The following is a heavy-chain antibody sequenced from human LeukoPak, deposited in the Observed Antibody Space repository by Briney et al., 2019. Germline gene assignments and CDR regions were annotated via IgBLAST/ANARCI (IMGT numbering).Heavy chain of an antibody. J-gene: IGHJ4*02. CDR2: IYYSGST. V-gene: IGHV4-61*01. D-gene: IGHD3-10*01. Sequence: KASETLSLTCTVSGGSISSSSYYWSWIRQPPGKGLEWIGYIYYSGSTNYNPSLKSRVTISVDTSKNQFSLKLSSVTAPDTAVYYCARGPNYASGSYDNEVFDNWGQGTLVIVSS. CDR3: ARGPNYASGSYDNEVFDN. CDR1: GGSISSSSYY.